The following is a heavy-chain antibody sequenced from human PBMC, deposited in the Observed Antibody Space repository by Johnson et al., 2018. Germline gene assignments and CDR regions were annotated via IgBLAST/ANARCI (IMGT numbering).Heavy chain of an antibody. V-gene: IGHV3-48*04. J-gene: IGHJ6*02. CDR2: ISSSSSTI. CDR1: GFTFSSYS. Sequence: VQLVQSGGGLVQPGGSLRLSCAASGFTFSSYSMNWVRQAPGKGLEWVSYISSSSSTIYYADSAKGRFTISRDNAKNSLYLQMNSLRAEDTAVYYCATHYTQILNPPLMDVWGQGTTVTVSS. CDR3: ATHYTQILNPPLMDV. D-gene: IGHD4-11*01.